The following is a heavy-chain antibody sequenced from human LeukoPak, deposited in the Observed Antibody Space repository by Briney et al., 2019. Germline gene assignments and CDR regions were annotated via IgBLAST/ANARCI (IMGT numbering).Heavy chain of an antibody. V-gene: IGHV4-39*07. Sequence: PSETLSLTCTVSGGSISSSRYSWVWIRQPPGKGLEWIGSLFHTGGIYYNPSLQSRVTISVDKSMNQFSLTLRSVTAADTAVYYCARASRKSYYDILTGYYYFDYWGQGTLVTVSS. CDR3: ARASRKSYYDILTGYYYFDY. CDR2: LFHTGGI. J-gene: IGHJ4*02. D-gene: IGHD3-9*01. CDR1: GGSISSSRYS.